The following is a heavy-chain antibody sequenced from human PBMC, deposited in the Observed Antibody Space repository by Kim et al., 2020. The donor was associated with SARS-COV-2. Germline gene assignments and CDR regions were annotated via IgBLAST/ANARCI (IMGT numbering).Heavy chain of an antibody. V-gene: IGHV3-30*01. D-gene: IGHD6-19*01. Sequence: YYADAGKGRFTISRDNSKNTLYLQMNSLGAEDTAVYYCARVVAGAVVFDYWGQGTLVTVSS. CDR3: ARVVAGAVVFDY. J-gene: IGHJ4*02.